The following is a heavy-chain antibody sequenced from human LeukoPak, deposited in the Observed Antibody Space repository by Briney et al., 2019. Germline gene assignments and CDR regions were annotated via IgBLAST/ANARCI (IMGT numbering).Heavy chain of an antibody. D-gene: IGHD6-19*01. J-gene: IGHJ5*02. CDR3: AREQWLVLWFDP. Sequence: GGFLRLSCAASGFTFSSYSMNWVRQAPGKGLEWVSSISSSSSYLYYADSVKGRFTISRDNAKNSVYLQMNSLRVEDTAVYYCAREQWLVLWFDPWGQGTLVTVSS. CDR2: ISSSSSYL. CDR1: GFTFSSYS. V-gene: IGHV3-21*01.